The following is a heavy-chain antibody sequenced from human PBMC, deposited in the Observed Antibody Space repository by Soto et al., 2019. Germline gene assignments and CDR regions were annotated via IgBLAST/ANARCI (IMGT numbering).Heavy chain of an antibody. CDR2: ISGSGGST. J-gene: IGHJ5*02. CDR3: AKFNALAYSSSFLWFDP. D-gene: IGHD6-6*01. CDR1: RFTFRSYA. Sequence: PGGCLIHCCAASRFTFRSYAMGWVHPAPGKGLEWVSAISGSGGSTYYADSVKGRFTISRDNSKNTLYLQMNSLRAEDTAVYYCAKFNALAYSSSFLWFDPWGQGNLVTCSS. V-gene: IGHV3-23*01.